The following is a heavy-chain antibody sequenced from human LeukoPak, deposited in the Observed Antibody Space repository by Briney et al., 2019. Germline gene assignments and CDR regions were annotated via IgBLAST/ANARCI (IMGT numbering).Heavy chain of an antibody. CDR3: ARQSRDGSKTRGYYFDY. V-gene: IGHV5-51*01. Sequence: NPGESLKISCQVSGYIFTHYWIGWVRLMPGKGLESMGIIYPADSHTTYSPPFQGQVSISADKSISTVYLQWSSLKPSDTAIYYCARQSRDGSKTRGYYFDYWGQGTLVTVSS. CDR1: GYIFTHYW. J-gene: IGHJ4*02. D-gene: IGHD3-10*01. CDR2: IYPADSHT.